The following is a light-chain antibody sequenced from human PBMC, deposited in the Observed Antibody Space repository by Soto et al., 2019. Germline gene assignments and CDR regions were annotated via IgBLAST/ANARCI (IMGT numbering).Light chain of an antibody. Sequence: EIVMTQSPATLFVSPGETATLSCRASQSVSSNLAWYQQKPGQAPRLLIYGASTRATGIPARFSGSGSGTEFTLTISSLQSEDFAIYFCQQYNNWPPDRTFGQGTKVEIK. CDR1: QSVSSN. J-gene: IGKJ1*01. CDR2: GAS. CDR3: QQYNNWPPDRT. V-gene: IGKV3-15*01.